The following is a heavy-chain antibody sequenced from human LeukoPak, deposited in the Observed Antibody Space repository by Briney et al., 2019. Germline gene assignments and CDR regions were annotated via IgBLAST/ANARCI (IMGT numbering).Heavy chain of an antibody. D-gene: IGHD2-15*01. CDR3: AEEHGAYGSTTFDY. V-gene: IGHV3-23*01. CDR1: TFTFSKYA. CDR2: ISKSGEDT. Sequence: PGGSLRLSCAASTFTFSKYAVSWVRQAPGKGLEWVSAISKSGEDTYYRDSVMGRFTISRDNSKNTLYLQMNSLRAEDTAIYYCAEEHGAYGSTTFDYWSQGTLVTVSS. J-gene: IGHJ4*02.